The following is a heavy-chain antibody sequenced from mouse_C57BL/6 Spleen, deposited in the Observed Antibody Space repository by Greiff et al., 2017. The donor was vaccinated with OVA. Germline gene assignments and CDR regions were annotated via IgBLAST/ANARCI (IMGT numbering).Heavy chain of an antibody. CDR1: GYTFKSYW. J-gene: IGHJ3*01. Sequence: QVQLQQSGAELVRPGSSVKLSCKASGYTFKSYWMHWVKQRPIQGLEWIGKIDPSDSETHYNQKFKDKTTLTVYKTSITAYMQLSSLTSDDSSVYYCAGRRFAYWGQGTLVTVSA. V-gene: IGHV1-52*01. CDR2: IDPSDSET. CDR3: AGRRFAY.